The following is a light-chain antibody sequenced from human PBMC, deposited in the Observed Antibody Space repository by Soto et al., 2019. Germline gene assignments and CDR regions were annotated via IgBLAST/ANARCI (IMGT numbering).Light chain of an antibody. Sequence: DIQMTQSPSTLSAPVGDRVTITCRASQSITTWLAWYQQKPGKAPNLLIYKASSLKSGVPLRFSGSGARTEFTLTINSLQPDDFATYYCQQYDTYWTFGQGTKVDIK. CDR3: QQYDTYWT. V-gene: IGKV1-5*03. CDR2: KAS. CDR1: QSITTW. J-gene: IGKJ1*01.